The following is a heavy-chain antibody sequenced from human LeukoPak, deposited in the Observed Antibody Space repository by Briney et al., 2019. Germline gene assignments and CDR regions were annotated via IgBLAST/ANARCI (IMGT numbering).Heavy chain of an antibody. CDR1: GGSISTYY. Sequence: SETLSLTCTVSGGSISTYYWSWIRQPPGQGLEWIGYIYYSGSTNYNPSLKSRVTISVDTSKNQFSLKLSSVTAADTAVYYCARTVGALYDAFNIWGQGTMVTVSS. J-gene: IGHJ3*02. D-gene: IGHD1-26*01. V-gene: IGHV4-59*08. CDR3: ARTVGALYDAFNI. CDR2: IYYSGST.